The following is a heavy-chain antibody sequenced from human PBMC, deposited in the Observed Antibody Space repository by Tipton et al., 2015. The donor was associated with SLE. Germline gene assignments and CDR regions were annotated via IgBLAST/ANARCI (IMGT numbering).Heavy chain of an antibody. Sequence: TLSLTCTVSGGSISSTTSYWGWIRQSPGKGLEWIGSIYHSGSTYYNPSLQSRVTISVDASKGQFSLKLSSVTAADTAVYYCARFLIIYDFWGGYNNHDGFDIWGQGTMVTVSS. CDR3: ARFLIIYDFWGGYNNHDGFDI. CDR2: IYHSGST. D-gene: IGHD3-3*01. J-gene: IGHJ3*02. CDR1: GGSISSTTSY. V-gene: IGHV4-39*01.